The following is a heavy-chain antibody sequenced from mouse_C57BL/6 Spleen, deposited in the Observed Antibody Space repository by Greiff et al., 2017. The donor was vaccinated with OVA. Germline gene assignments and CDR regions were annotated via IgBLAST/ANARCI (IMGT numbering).Heavy chain of an antibody. CDR2: IYPGDGDT. D-gene: IGHD2-1*01. CDR3: ARIKRDYGNYEAMDY. CDR1: GYAFSSSW. Sequence: QVQLKESGPELVKPGASVKISCKASGYAFSSSWMNWVKQRPGKGLEWIGRIYPGDGDTNYNGKFKGKATLTADKSSSTAYMQLSSLTSEDSAVYFCARIKRDYGNYEAMDYWGQGTSVTVSS. V-gene: IGHV1-82*01. J-gene: IGHJ4*01.